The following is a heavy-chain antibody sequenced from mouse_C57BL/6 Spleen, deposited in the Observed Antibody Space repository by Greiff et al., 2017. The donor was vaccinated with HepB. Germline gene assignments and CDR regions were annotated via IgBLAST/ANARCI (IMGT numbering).Heavy chain of an antibody. CDR1: GYSFTGYY. CDR2: INPSTGGT. J-gene: IGHJ4*01. Sequence: EVQLQQSGPELVKPGASVKISCKASGYSFTGYYMNWVKQSPDKSLEWIGEINPSTGGTTYNQKFKAKATLTVDKSSSTAYMQLKSLTSEDSAVYYCAREEDYALDYWGQGTTVTVAS. V-gene: IGHV1-42*01. CDR3: AREEDYALDY.